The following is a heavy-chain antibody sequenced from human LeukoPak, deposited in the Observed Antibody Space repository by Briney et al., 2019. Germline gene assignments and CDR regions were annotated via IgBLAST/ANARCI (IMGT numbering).Heavy chain of an antibody. D-gene: IGHD3-22*01. V-gene: IGHV3-21*01. CDR1: GFTFSSYS. CDR2: ISSSSSYI. Sequence: GGSLRLSCAASGFTFSSYSMNWVRQAPGKGLEWVSSISSSSSYIYYADSVKGRFTISRDNAKNSLYLQMNSLRAGDTAVYYCASENYYDSSGYSTWGQGTLVTVSS. CDR3: ASENYYDSSGYST. J-gene: IGHJ4*02.